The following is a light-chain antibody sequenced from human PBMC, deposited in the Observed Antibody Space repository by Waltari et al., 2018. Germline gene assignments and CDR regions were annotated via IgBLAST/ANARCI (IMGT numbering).Light chain of an antibody. CDR3: QQANSFPVT. CDR1: QDISRW. J-gene: IGKJ4*01. V-gene: IGKV1-12*01. CDR2: AAS. Sequence: DIQMPRCHSSVSASGGPSFATTCRASQDISRWLAWYQQKPGKAPKFLIYAASNLQSGVPSRFSGSGSGTDFTLTISSLQPEDFATYYCQQANSFPVTFGGGTKVEIK.